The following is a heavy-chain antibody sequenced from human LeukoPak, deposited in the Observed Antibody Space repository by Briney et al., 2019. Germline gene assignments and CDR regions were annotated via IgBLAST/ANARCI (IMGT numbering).Heavy chain of an antibody. D-gene: IGHD1-7*01. Sequence: ASVKVSCKASGYTFSSYNINWVRQATGQGLEWMGWINPNSGNTGYAQKFQGRVTITRDTSISTAYMELSSLRSEDTAVYYCARWSNYGGYVDYWGQGTLVTVSS. CDR1: GYTFSSYN. CDR3: ARWSNYGGYVDY. V-gene: IGHV1-8*03. J-gene: IGHJ4*02. CDR2: INPNSGNT.